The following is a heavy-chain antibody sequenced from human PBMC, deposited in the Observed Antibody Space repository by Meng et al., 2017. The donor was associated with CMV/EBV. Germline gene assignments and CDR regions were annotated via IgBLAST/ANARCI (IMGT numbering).Heavy chain of an antibody. CDR1: GGSSSSSNW. CDR2: IYHSGST. V-gene: IGHV4-4*02. D-gene: IGHD2-2*01. Sequence: SGGSSSSSNWWSWVRQPPGKGLEWIGEIYHSGSTNYNTSLKSRVTISVDKSKNQFSLKLSSVTAADTAVYYCASFIVVVPAAAAYFQHWGQGTLVTVSS. J-gene: IGHJ1*01. CDR3: ASFIVVVPAAAAYFQH.